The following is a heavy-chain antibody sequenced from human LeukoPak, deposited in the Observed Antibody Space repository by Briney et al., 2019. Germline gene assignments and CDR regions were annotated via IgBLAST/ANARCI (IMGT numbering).Heavy chain of an antibody. J-gene: IGHJ4*02. Sequence: PGGSLRLSCAASGFTFSSYSMNWVRQAPGKGLEWVSYISSSSGTIYYADSVKGRFTISRDNAKNSLYLQMNSLRAEDTAVYYCARGYCTNGVCSLFDYWGQGTLVTVSS. CDR2: ISSSSGTI. CDR1: GFTFSSYS. CDR3: ARGYCTNGVCSLFDY. V-gene: IGHV3-48*01. D-gene: IGHD2-8*01.